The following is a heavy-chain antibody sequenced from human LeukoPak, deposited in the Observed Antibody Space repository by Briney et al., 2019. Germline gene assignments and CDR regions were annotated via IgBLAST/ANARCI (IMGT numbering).Heavy chain of an antibody. CDR1: GFTFSSYA. Sequence: PGGSLRLSCAASGFTFSSYAMSWVRQAPGKGLEWVSAISGSGGSTNYADSVKGRFTISRDNSKNTLYLQMNSLRAEDTAVYYCAKKPYYDFWSGYSPPDYWGQGTLVTVSS. D-gene: IGHD3-3*01. J-gene: IGHJ4*02. V-gene: IGHV3-23*01. CDR3: AKKPYYDFWSGYSPPDY. CDR2: ISGSGGST.